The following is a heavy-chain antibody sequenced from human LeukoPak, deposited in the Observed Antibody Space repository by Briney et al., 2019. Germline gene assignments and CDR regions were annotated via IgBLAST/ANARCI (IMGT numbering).Heavy chain of an antibody. D-gene: IGHD1-14*01. CDR2: IWFDGSNK. CDR1: GFTFSSYG. CDR3: ARDRYGYLDY. V-gene: IGHV3-33*01. Sequence: GGSLRLSCAASGFTFSSYGMHWVRQAPGKGLEWVAVIWFDGSNKFYADSVKGRFTISRDISKNTLYLQMNSLRAEDTAVYYCARDRYGYLDYWGQGTLVTVSS. J-gene: IGHJ4*02.